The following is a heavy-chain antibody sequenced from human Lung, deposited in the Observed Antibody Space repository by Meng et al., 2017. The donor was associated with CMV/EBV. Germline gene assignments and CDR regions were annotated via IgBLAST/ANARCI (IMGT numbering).Heavy chain of an antibody. CDR2: MNPNSGDA. D-gene: IGHD3-3*01. Sequence: FGFTSYPVYCVRQAPGQGLEWVGWMNPNSGDAASAQKFQGRVSMTGNTSINTAYMELSSLRSEDAALYYCARGFRFRSGYHSSPLDYWGQGALVTVSS. J-gene: IGHJ4*02. V-gene: IGHV1-8*01. CDR3: ARGFRFRSGYHSSPLDY. CDR1: FGFTSYP.